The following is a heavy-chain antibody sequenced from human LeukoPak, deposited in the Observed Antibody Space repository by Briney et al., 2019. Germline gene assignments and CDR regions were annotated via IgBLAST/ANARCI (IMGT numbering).Heavy chain of an antibody. Sequence: GGSLRLSCAASGFTFSSYSMNWVRQAPGKGLEWVSYISSSSSTIYYADSVKGRFTISRDNAKNSLYLQMNSLRAEDTAVYYXXXXXXXXXXXXIRLVDYYGMDVWGQGTTVTVSS. CDR3: XXXXXXXXXXXIRLVDYYGMDV. CDR1: GFTFSSYS. V-gene: IGHV3-48*01. CDR2: ISSSSSTI. J-gene: IGHJ6*02. D-gene: IGHD2-8*02.